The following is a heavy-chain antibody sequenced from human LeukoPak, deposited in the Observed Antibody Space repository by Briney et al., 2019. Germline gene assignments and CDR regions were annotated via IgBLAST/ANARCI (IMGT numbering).Heavy chain of an antibody. Sequence: QPGGSLRLSCEASGFAFNSYTITWVRQAPGKGLEWLAIIKQDGSEKHYKGSVEGRFTISRDNAKNSLHLQMNSLRAEDTAVYYCAGGSGYLITSWGQGTLVTVSS. V-gene: IGHV3-7*01. CDR3: AGGSGYLITS. J-gene: IGHJ5*02. D-gene: IGHD3-16*01. CDR2: IKQDGSEK. CDR1: GFAFNSYT.